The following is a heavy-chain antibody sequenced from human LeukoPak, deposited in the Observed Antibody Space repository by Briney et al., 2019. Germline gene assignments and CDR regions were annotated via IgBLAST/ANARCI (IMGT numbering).Heavy chain of an antibody. J-gene: IGHJ4*02. D-gene: IGHD6-6*01. CDR3: ARLITARTFDY. V-gene: IGHV5-51*01. CDR1: GYSFTSYW. Sequence: GESLKISCKGSGYSFTSYWVGWVRQMPGQGLEWMGIIYPGDSDTRYSSSFQGQVTTSADKSISTAYLQWSSLKASDTAMYYCARLITARTFDYWGQGTLVTVSS. CDR2: IYPGDSDT.